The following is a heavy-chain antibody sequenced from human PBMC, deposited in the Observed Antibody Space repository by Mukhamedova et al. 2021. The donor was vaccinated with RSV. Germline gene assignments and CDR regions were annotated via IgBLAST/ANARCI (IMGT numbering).Heavy chain of an antibody. J-gene: IGHJ5*02. CDR2: FHNGHT. CDR3: ARSLLYYSETGGYSQWFDP. V-gene: IGHV4-30-2*04. D-gene: IGHD3-22*01. Sequence: FHNGHTFYNPSLQSRVTISVDTSRNQFSLNLSPVTAADTAVYFCARSLLYYSETGGYSQWFDPWGQGTLVTVSS.